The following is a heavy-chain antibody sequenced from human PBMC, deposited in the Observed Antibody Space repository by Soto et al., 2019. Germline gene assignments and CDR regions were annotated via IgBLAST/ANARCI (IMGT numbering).Heavy chain of an antibody. D-gene: IGHD5-12*01. V-gene: IGHV3-23*01. CDR1: GFTLKSYA. CDR3: ARDLGYSGLHDAFDI. CDR2: ISGSGATT. Sequence: SGGSLRLSCAASGFTLKSYAMTWVRQAPRKGLEWVSGISGSGATTYYGDSVKGRFTISRDNSKNTLHLQMNSLRAEDTAVYYCARDLGYSGLHDAFDIWGQGTMVTV. J-gene: IGHJ3*02.